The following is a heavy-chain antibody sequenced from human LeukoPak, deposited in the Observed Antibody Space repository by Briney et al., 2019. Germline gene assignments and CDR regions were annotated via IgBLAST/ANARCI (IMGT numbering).Heavy chain of an antibody. CDR2: IFYSGST. V-gene: IGHV4-39*01. CDR3: ARHYWTTVTTARFDP. CDR1: GGSISTSNYY. J-gene: IGHJ5*02. D-gene: IGHD4-17*01. Sequence: SETLSLTCTVSGGSISTSNYYWGWIRQPPGKGLEWIGNIFYSGSTYYSPSVKSRVTISLDTSRNQFSLKLSSVTAADTAVYYCARHYWTTVTTARFDPWGQGTLVTVSS.